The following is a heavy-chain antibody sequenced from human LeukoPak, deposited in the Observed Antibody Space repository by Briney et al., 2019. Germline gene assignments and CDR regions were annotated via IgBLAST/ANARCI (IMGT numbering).Heavy chain of an antibody. J-gene: IGHJ3*02. Sequence: GGSLRLSCAASGFSFNNYAMHWVRQAPGKGLEWVSAISGSGGSTYYADSVKGRFTISRDNSKNTLYLQMNSLRAEDTAVYYCAPDSSGYYYGAFDIWGQGTMVTVSS. CDR1: GFSFNNYA. V-gene: IGHV3-23*01. D-gene: IGHD3-22*01. CDR3: APDSSGYYYGAFDI. CDR2: ISGSGGST.